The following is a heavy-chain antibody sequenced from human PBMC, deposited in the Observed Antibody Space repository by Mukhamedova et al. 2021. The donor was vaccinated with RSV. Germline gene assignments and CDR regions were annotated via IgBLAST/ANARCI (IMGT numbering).Heavy chain of an antibody. V-gene: IGHV3-69-1*01. Sequence: SLSGSSGINAEYMGGRFTISRDNAKNSLYLQMNSLRAEDTAVYYCARDLIVEWLVPDYWGQGTLVTVSS. D-gene: IGHD6-19*01. CDR2: LSGSSG. CDR3: ARDLIVEWLVPDY. J-gene: IGHJ4*02.